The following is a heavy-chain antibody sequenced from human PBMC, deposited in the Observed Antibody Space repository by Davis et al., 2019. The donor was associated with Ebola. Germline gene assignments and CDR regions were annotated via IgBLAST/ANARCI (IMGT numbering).Heavy chain of an antibody. J-gene: IGHJ1*01. CDR2: ISGSATTV. D-gene: IGHD5-24*01. CDR1: GFTFSDYY. V-gene: IGHV3-11*01. CDR3: AKTVGWLQQTGEEYFQN. Sequence: PSETLSLTCAASGFTFSDYYMSWIRQAPGKGLEWVSFISGSATTVSYADSVRGRFTISRDNAKNSLYLQMHSLRADDTAVYYCAKTVGWLQQTGEEYFQNWGQGTLVTVSS.